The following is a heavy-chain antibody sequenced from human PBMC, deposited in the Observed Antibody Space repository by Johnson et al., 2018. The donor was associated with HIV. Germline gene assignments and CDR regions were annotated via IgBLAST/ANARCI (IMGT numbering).Heavy chain of an antibody. Sequence: QVQLVESGGGVVQPGRSLRLSCVVTGFTFSSYGMHWVRQAPGKGLEWVALISFDGSSKYSVDSVKGRFTISRDNSKNTLFLQMNSLRPEDTAIYYCARGRVGGPAVLDIWGKGTLVTVSS. CDR3: ARGRVGGPAVLDI. CDR2: ISFDGSSK. D-gene: IGHD1-26*01. V-gene: IGHV3-30-3*01. J-gene: IGHJ3*02. CDR1: GFTFSSYG.